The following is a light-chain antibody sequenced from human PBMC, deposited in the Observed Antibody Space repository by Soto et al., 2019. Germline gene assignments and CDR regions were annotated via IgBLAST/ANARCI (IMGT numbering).Light chain of an antibody. J-gene: IGLJ1*01. CDR3: CSYVGSTTYV. CDR1: RSDVGGDDL. V-gene: IGLV2-8*01. CDR2: AVN. Sequence: QSALTQPPSASGSPGQSVTISCTGSRSDVGGDDLVSWYQQRPGKAPQLIISAVNKRPSGVPDRFSGSKSGNTASLTISGLQAEDEADYYCCSYVGSTTYVFGSGTKLTVL.